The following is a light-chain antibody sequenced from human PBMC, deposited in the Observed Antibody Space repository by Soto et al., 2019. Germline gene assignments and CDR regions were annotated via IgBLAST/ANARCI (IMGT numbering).Light chain of an antibody. CDR3: QQYNSNPWM. Sequence: DIQMTQSPSTLSASVGDRVTITCRASQTISSWLAWYQQKPGKAPNLLIYKASSLESGVPSRFSGSGSGTEFTLTISSVQPDDFANYCCQQYNSNPWMLGQRTKVEIK. J-gene: IGKJ1*01. CDR2: KAS. CDR1: QTISSW. V-gene: IGKV1-5*03.